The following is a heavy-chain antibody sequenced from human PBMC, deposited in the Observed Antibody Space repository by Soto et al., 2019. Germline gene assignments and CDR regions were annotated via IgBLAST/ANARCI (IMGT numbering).Heavy chain of an antibody. J-gene: IGHJ6*02. V-gene: IGHV1-69*01. Sequence: QVQLVQSGAEVKKPGSSVKVSCKASGGTFSNSAISWVRQAPGQGLEWMAGIIPISGTTSFAHNFQGRVTTTPDQSTSTAYMDLNSLTSADTAMYYCARGALSLGHNTVYYYGMDVWCQGTTVTVSS. CDR2: IIPISGTT. CDR3: ARGALSLGHNTVYYYGMDV. D-gene: IGHD3-16*01. CDR1: GGTFSNSA.